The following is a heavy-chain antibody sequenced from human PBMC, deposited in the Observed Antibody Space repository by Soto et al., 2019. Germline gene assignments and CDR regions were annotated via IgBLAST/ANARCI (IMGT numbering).Heavy chain of an antibody. CDR1: GFTFSSYA. CDR3: AKDSAMVDYYYGMDV. CDR2: ISGSGGST. D-gene: IGHD2-2*01. Sequence: GGSLRLSCAASGFTFSSYAMSWVRQAPGKGLEWVSAISGSGGSTYYADSVKGRFTISRDNSKNTLYLQMNSLRAEGTAVYYCAKDSAMVDYYYGMDVWGQGTTVTVSS. V-gene: IGHV3-23*01. J-gene: IGHJ6*02.